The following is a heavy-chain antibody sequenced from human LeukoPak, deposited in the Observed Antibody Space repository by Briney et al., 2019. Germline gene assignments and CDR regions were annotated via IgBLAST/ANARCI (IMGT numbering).Heavy chain of an antibody. D-gene: IGHD2-2*01. V-gene: IGHV4-59*01. Sequence: PSETLSLTRTVSGGSISSYYWSWIRQPPGKGLEWIGYIYYSGSTNYNPSLKSRVTISVDTSKNQFSLKLSSVTAADTAVYYCASEAPGYCSSTSCYGGYFQHWGQGTLVTVSS. J-gene: IGHJ1*01. CDR2: IYYSGST. CDR3: ASEAPGYCSSTSCYGGYFQH. CDR1: GGSISSYY.